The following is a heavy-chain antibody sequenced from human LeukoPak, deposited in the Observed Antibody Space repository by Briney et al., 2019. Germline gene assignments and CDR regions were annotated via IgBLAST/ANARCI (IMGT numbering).Heavy chain of an antibody. V-gene: IGHV3-33*01. J-gene: IGHJ4*02. D-gene: IGHD6-13*01. Sequence: GRSLRLSCVASGFTFSNYGMHWVRQAPGKGLEWVAILWYDGNNKYYADAVRGRFTISRDNSKNTLYLRMNSLRAEDTAVYYCARESRPSSSWYRGNFDYWGQGTLVTVSS. CDR1: GFTFSNYG. CDR3: ARESRPSSSWYRGNFDY. CDR2: LWYDGNNK.